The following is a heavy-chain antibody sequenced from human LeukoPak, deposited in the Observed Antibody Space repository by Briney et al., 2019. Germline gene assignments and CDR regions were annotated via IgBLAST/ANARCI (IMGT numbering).Heavy chain of an antibody. V-gene: IGHV1-69*13. D-gene: IGHD3-3*01. Sequence: SVKVSCKASGGTFSSYAISWVRQAPGQGLEWMGGIIPIFGTANYAQKLQGRVTITADESTSTAYMELSSLRSEDTAVYYCARANYDFWSGYYYYYYGMDVWGQGTTVTVSS. CDR1: GGTFSSYA. CDR3: ARANYDFWSGYYYYYYGMDV. J-gene: IGHJ6*02. CDR2: IIPIFGTA.